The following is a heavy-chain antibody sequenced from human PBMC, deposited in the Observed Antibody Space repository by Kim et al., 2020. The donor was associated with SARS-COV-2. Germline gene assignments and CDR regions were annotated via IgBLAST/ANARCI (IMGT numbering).Heavy chain of an antibody. V-gene: IGHV3-23*01. J-gene: IGHJ4*02. CDR3: AKLGIAVADTTGY. D-gene: IGHD6-19*01. Sequence: ADSGKGRFTIPRDNTKTTLYLQMNSLRAEDTAVYYCAKLGIAVADTTGYWGQGTLVTVSS.